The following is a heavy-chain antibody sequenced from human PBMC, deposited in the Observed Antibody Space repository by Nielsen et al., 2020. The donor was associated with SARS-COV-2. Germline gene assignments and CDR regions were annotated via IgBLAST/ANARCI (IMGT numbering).Heavy chain of an antibody. Sequence: GGSLRLSCAASGFTFSFYWMSWVRQAPGKGLEWVANIKQDGSEKYYVDSVKGRFTISRDNAKNSLYLQMNSLRAEDTAVYYCASLGSSSWSFDYWGQGTLVTVSP. J-gene: IGHJ4*02. CDR2: IKQDGSEK. CDR1: GFTFSFYW. CDR3: ASLGSSSWSFDY. D-gene: IGHD6-13*01. V-gene: IGHV3-7*01.